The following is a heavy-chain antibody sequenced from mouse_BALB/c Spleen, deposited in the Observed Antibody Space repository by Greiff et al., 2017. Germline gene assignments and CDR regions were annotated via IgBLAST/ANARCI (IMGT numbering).Heavy chain of an antibody. CDR2: ISSGGSYT. Sequence: EVKLMESGGGLVKPGGSLKLSCAASGFTFSSYAMSWVRQSPEKRLEWVAEISSGGSYTYYPDTVTGRFTISRDNAKNTLYLEMSSLRSEDTAMYYCARKEVRPWFAYWGQGTLVTVSA. CDR3: ARKEVRPWFAY. J-gene: IGHJ3*01. D-gene: IGHD2-14*01. CDR1: GFTFSSYA. V-gene: IGHV5-9-4*01.